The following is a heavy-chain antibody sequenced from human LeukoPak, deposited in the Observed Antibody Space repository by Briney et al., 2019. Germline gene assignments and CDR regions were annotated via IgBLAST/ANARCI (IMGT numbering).Heavy chain of an antibody. J-gene: IGHJ4*02. CDR1: GGSISSYY. CDR3: ARGVVYGDYGL. D-gene: IGHD4-17*01. CDR2: IYYSGST. Sequence: SETLSLTCTVSGGSISSYYWSWIRQPPGKGLEWIGDIYYSGSTNYNPSLKSRVTISVDASKNQFSLKLSSVTAADTAVYYCARGVVYGDYGLWGQGTLVTVSS. V-gene: IGHV4-59*01.